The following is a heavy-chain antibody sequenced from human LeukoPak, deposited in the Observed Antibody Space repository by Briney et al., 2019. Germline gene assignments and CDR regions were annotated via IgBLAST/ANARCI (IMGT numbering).Heavy chain of an antibody. V-gene: IGHV3-23*01. D-gene: IGHD3-10*01. CDR1: GFTFTSYA. J-gene: IGHJ4*02. CDR3: AKDLWTTMVRGVPHHDY. Sequence: GGSLRLSCAASGFTFTSYAMNWVRQAPGKGLEWVSAISGSGGGTYYADSVKGRFTISRENSKNTLYLQMNSLRAEDTAVYYCAKDLWTTMVRGVPHHDYWGQGTLVTVSS. CDR2: ISGSGGGT.